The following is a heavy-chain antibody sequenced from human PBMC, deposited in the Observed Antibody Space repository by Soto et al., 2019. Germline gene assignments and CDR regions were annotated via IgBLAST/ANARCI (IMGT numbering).Heavy chain of an antibody. CDR2: ISGSGGST. D-gene: IGHD6-19*01. Sequence: EVQLLESGGGLVQPGGSLRLSCAASGFTFSSYAMSWVRQAPGKGLEWVSAISGSGGSTYYADSVKGRFTISRDNSKNTLYLQMNSLRAEDTAVYYCEKDRRYRSGWPDYWGQGTLVTVSS. CDR3: EKDRRYRSGWPDY. J-gene: IGHJ4*02. CDR1: GFTFSSYA. V-gene: IGHV3-23*01.